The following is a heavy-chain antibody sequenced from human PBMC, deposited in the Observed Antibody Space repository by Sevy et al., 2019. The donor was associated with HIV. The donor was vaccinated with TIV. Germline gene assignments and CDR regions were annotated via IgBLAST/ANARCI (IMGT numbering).Heavy chain of an antibody. J-gene: IGHJ6*02. CDR2: IWYDESNK. CDR1: GFTFSSNA. CDR3: ARGVTTTYYYHYGMDV. D-gene: IGHD4-17*01. V-gene: IGHV3-33*01. Sequence: GGSLRLSCTASGFTFSSNAMYWVRQAPGKGLEWVAVIWYDESNKYHADSVKGRFTISRDNSKNTLYLQMNSLRAEDTAVYYCARGVTTTYYYHYGMDVWGQGTTVPVSS.